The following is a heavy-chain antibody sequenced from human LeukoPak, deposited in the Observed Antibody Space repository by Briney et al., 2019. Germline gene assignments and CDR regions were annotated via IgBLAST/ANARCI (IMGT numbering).Heavy chain of an antibody. CDR1: GFTVSSNY. CDR3: AKDRSSVVVINYFDY. D-gene: IGHD3-22*01. V-gene: IGHV3-53*01. J-gene: IGHJ4*02. Sequence: PGGSLRLSCAASGFTVSSNYMSWVRQAPGKGLEWVSVIYSGGSTYYADSVKGRFTISRDNSKNTLYLQMNSLGAEDTAVYYCAKDRSSVVVINYFDYWGQGTLVTVSS. CDR2: IYSGGST.